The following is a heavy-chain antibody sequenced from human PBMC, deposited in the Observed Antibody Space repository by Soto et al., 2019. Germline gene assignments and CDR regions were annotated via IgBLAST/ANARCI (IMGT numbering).Heavy chain of an antibody. CDR1: GFTFSDYY. CDR3: ARDDGYNYRGDY. Sequence: QVQLVESGGGLVKPGGSLRLSCAASGFTFSDYYMSWIRQAPGKGLEWISYISGSGTTIYIADSVRGRFTISRDNVKNSLYLQMNSLRAEDTAVYYCARDDGYNYRGDYWGQGTLVTVSS. V-gene: IGHV3-11*01. CDR2: ISGSGTTI. D-gene: IGHD5-12*01. J-gene: IGHJ4*02.